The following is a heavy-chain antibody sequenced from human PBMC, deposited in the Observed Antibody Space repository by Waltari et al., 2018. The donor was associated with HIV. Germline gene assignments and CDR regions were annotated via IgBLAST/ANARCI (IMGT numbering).Heavy chain of an antibody. Sequence: QVHLQESGPGLVKPSETLSLTCAVSGSPISRVCYWGGLRQPPGKGLEWIGSIHHSGSTYYNPSLKSRVTLSVDTSKNHFSLKLNSVTAADKAVYYCAGEVGYCSGGTCYSGWFDPWGQGTLVTVSS. CDR2: IHHSGST. V-gene: IGHV4-38-2*01. CDR3: AGEVGYCSGGTCYSGWFDP. J-gene: IGHJ5*02. D-gene: IGHD2-15*01. CDR1: GSPISRVCY.